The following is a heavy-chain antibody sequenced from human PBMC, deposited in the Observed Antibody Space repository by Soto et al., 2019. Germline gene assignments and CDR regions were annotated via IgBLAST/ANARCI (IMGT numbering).Heavy chain of an antibody. Sequence: SETLSLTCAVYGGSFSGYYWSWIRQPPGKGLEWIGEINHSGSTNYNPSLKSRVTISVDTSKNQFSLKLSSVTAADTAVYYCATRKLGYCSSTSCYRSLVFDYWGQGTLVTVSS. CDR2: INHSGST. D-gene: IGHD2-2*01. CDR3: ATRKLGYCSSTSCYRSLVFDY. V-gene: IGHV4-34*01. J-gene: IGHJ4*02. CDR1: GGSFSGYY.